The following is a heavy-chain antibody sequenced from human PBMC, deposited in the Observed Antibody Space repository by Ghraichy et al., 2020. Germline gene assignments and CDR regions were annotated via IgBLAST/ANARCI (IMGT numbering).Heavy chain of an antibody. J-gene: IGHJ4*02. CDR2: VSSSSNYI. CDR3: ASGTSVGVSLYY. Sequence: GGSLRLSCAASGFTFISYTMNWVRQAPGKGLEWVSSVSSSSNYIYSADSVKGRFTISRDTAKNSLFLQMNSLRAEATAVYYCASGTSVGVSLYYCGQGPLVTVSS. CDR1: GFTFISYT. D-gene: IGHD1-26*01. V-gene: IGHV3-21*01.